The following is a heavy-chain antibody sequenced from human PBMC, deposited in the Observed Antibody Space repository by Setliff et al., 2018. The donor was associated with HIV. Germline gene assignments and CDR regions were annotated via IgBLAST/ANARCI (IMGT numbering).Heavy chain of an antibody. CDR2: IEQDGSEK. Sequence: PGGSLRLSCAASGFSLSYYRMNWVRQAPGKGLEWVANIEQDGSEKYYVDSVKGRFTISRDNTKNSLYLQMDSLRAEDTAVYYCARVVDTSGGYWGSFYRHMDVWGKGTTVTVSS. J-gene: IGHJ6*03. V-gene: IGHV3-7*03. CDR3: ARVVDTSGGYWGSFYRHMDV. CDR1: GFSLSYYR. D-gene: IGHD3-10*01.